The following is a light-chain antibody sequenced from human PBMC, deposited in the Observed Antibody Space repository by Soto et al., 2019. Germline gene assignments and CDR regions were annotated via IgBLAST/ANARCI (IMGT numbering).Light chain of an antibody. J-gene: IGKJ1*01. Sequence: IQLTQSPSFLSASLGDRVTITCRASQNLKSYLSWYQQKKGQAPTXLIYAASSLQSGVPSRFSGSGYGTDFNLTISSLQPEDVATYYCLQDYTSFWTFGQGTKVDIK. CDR2: AAS. CDR1: QNLKSY. CDR3: LQDYTSFWT. V-gene: IGKV1-27*01.